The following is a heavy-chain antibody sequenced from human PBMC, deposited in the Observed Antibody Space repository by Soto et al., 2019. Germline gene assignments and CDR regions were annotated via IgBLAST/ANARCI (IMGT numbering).Heavy chain of an antibody. Sequence: PSETLSLTCAVYGGSFSGYYWSWIRRPPGKGLEWIGEINHSGSTNYNPSLKSRVTISVDTSKNQFSLKLSSVTAADTAVYYCAIITMVRGVDYWGQGTLVTVSS. J-gene: IGHJ4*02. CDR1: GGSFSGYY. CDR2: INHSGST. D-gene: IGHD3-10*01. V-gene: IGHV4-34*01. CDR3: AIITMVRGVDY.